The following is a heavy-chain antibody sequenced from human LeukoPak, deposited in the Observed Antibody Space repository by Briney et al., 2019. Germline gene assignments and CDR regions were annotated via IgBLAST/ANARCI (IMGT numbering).Heavy chain of an antibody. V-gene: IGHV3-48*02. CDR2: ISGSSGMI. D-gene: IGHD1-7*01. J-gene: IGHJ6*02. CDR1: GFTSSAYS. CDR3: AREGITGTRRKMDV. Sequence: GGSLRLSCAASGFTSSAYSMNWVRQAPGKGLEWVAYISGSSGMIYYADSVRGGFTISRDNAKNSLCLQMNSLRDEDTAVYYCAREGITGTRRKMDVWGQGTTVTVSS.